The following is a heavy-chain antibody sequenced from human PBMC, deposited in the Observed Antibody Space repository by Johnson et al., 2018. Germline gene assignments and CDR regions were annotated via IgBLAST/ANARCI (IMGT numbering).Heavy chain of an antibody. J-gene: IGHJ6*02. D-gene: IGHD5-24*01. V-gene: IGHV3-33*01. CDR1: GFTFSSYG. CDR3: AREAGYTASYYSYYGRDG. CDR2: IWFDGSNK. Sequence: QVQLQESGGGVVQPGRSLRLSCATSGFTFSSYGMHWVRQAPGKGLEWVALIWFDGSNKYYADSVKGRFTISRDNSKNTRYLQMNSLRAEDTAVYYCAREAGYTASYYSYYGRDGWGQGTTVTVSS.